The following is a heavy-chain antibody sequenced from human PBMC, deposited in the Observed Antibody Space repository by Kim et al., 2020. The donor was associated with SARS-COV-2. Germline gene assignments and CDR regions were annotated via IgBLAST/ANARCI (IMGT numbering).Heavy chain of an antibody. V-gene: IGHV1-69*04. CDR2: IIPILGIA. Sequence: SVKVSCKASGGTFSSYAISWVRQAPGQGLEWMGRIIPILGIANYAQKFLGRVTITADKSTSTAYMELSSLRSEDTAVYYCASLVVTGDVDYWGQGTLVTVSS. CDR3: ASLVVTGDVDY. D-gene: IGHD2-15*01. J-gene: IGHJ4*02. CDR1: GGTFSSYA.